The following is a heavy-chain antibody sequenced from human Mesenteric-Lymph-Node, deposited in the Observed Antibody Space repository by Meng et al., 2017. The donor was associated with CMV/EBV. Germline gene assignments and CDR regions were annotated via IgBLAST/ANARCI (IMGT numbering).Heavy chain of an antibody. CDR3: ARGGSYDFWSGYLFDY. CDR2: IYSGGSPT. V-gene: IGHV3-23*03. Sequence: GFSFIDSAMNWGRQAPGKGLEWVSVIYSGGSPTYCADSVKGRFTISRDNSRNTLYLQMNSLRAEDTAVYYCARGGSYDFWSGYLFDYWGQGTLVTVSS. D-gene: IGHD3-3*01. CDR1: GFSFIDSA. J-gene: IGHJ4*02.